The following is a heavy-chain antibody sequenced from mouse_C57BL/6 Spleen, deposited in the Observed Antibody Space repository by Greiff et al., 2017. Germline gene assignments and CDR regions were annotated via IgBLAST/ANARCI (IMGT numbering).Heavy chain of an antibody. CDR1: GYTFTSYW. CDR2: IDPSDSYT. CDR3: ARSLPFGY. V-gene: IGHV1-69*01. D-gene: IGHD6-1*01. J-gene: IGHJ2*01. Sequence: QVQLQQPGAELVMPGASVKLSCKASGYTFTSYWMHWVKQRPGQGLEWIGEIDPSDSYTNYNQKFKGKSTLTVDKSSSTASMQLSSLTSEDSAVYYCARSLPFGYWGQGTTLTVSS.